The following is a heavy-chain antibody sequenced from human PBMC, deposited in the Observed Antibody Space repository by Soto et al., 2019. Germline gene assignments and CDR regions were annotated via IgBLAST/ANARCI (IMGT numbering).Heavy chain of an antibody. CDR3: TTGPTREYYFYGMDV. V-gene: IGHV3-15*07. J-gene: IGHJ6*02. CDR1: GFTFTNAW. Sequence: AQLVESGGGLVKPGGSLRLSCAASGFTFTNAWMNWVRQAPGKGLEWVGRIKSESDGATTDYVAPVKGRFTISRDDSKNTLYLQMNSLKSEDTAVYYCTTGPTREYYFYGMDVWGQGTTVIVSS. CDR2: IKSESDGATT. D-gene: IGHD2-2*01.